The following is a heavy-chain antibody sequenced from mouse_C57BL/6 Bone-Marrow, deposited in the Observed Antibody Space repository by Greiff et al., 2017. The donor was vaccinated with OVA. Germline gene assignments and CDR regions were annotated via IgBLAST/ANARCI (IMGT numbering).Heavy chain of an antibody. J-gene: IGHJ1*03. D-gene: IGHD2-3*01. CDR3: AREDDGYYVYFDV. CDR2: ISYDGSN. CDR1: GYSITSGYY. V-gene: IGHV3-6*01. Sequence: EVKLQESGPGLVKPSQSLSLTCSVTGYSITSGYYWNWIRQFPGNKLEWMGYISYDGSNNYNPSLKNRISITRDTSKNQFFLKLNSVTTEDTATYYCAREDDGYYVYFDVWGTGTTVTVSS.